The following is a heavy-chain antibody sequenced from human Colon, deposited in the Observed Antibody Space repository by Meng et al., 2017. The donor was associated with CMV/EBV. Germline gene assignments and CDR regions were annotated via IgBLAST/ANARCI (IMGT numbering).Heavy chain of an antibody. CDR1: GFTFSNYV. CDR2: IYSGGTSI. Sequence: GGSLRLSCSASGFTFSNYVMSWVRQAPGKGLEWVSVIYSGGTSIYFADSVKGRFTISRDNSKNTLYLQINHLTPGDTAVYYCARDAMDVWGQGTTVTVSS. J-gene: IGHJ6*02. CDR3: ARDAMDV. V-gene: IGHV3-23*03.